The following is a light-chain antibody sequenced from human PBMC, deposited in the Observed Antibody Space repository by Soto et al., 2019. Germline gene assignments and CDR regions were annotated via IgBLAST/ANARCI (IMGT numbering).Light chain of an antibody. CDR1: SSDVGGYTF. V-gene: IGLV2-8*01. CDR3: HSYAGSNKGV. CDR2: EVS. Sequence: QSALTQPPSASGSPGQSVTISCTGTSSDVGGYTFVSWYQQHPGKAPKLVIFEVSKRPSGVPDRFSGSKSGNTASLTVSGLQAEDEADYYCHSYAGSNKGVFGGGTKVTVL. J-gene: IGLJ3*02.